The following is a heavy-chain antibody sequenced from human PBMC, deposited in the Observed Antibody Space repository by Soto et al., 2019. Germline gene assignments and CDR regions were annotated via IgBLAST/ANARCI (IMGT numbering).Heavy chain of an antibody. CDR3: ARTLGGSSSPY. V-gene: IGHV3-74*01. CDR1: GFTFSSYW. J-gene: IGHJ4*02. D-gene: IGHD6-13*01. Sequence: GGSLRLSCAASGFTFSSYWMHWVRQAPGKGLVCVSRINSDGSSTNYADSVKGRFTISRDNAKNTLYLHMNSLRAEDTAVYYCARTLGGSSSPYWGQGTLVTVSS. CDR2: INSDGSST.